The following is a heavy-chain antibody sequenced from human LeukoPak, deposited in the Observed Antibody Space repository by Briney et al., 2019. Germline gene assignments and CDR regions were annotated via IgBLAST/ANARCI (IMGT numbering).Heavy chain of an antibody. Sequence: PGGSLRLSCAASGFTFSSYAMSWVRQAPGKGLEWVSAISSSSSYIYYADSVKGRFTISRDNAKNSLYLQMNSLRAEDTAVYYCATRITIFGVVTDYWGQGTLVTVSS. D-gene: IGHD3-3*01. CDR2: ISSSSSYI. CDR3: ATRITIFGVVTDY. J-gene: IGHJ4*02. V-gene: IGHV3-21*01. CDR1: GFTFSSYA.